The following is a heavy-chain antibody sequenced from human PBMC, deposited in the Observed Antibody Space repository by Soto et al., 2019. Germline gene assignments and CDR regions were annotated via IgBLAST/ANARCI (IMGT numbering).Heavy chain of an antibody. V-gene: IGHV1-24*01. CDR2: FDPEDGET. D-gene: IGHD2-15*01. CDR3: ATAANLYTFVIVVLGPSRASDI. CDR1: GYTLTELS. J-gene: IGHJ3*02. Sequence: ASVKVSCKVSGYTLTELSMHWVRQAPGKGLEWMGGFDPEDGETIYAQKFQGRVTMTEDTSTDTAYMELSSLRSEDTAVYYCATAANLYTFVIVVLGPSRASDISCRGTMVTVSS.